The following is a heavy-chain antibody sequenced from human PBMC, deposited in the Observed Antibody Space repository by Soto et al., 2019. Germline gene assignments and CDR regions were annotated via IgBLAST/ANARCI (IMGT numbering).Heavy chain of an antibody. CDR1: GFTFSSYA. D-gene: IGHD3-10*01. J-gene: IGHJ3*02. CDR3: AKAAPHGWFGESIDAFDI. CDR2: ISGSGGST. Sequence: TGGSLRLSCAASGFTFSSYAMSWVRQAPGKGLEWVSAISGSGGSTYYADSVKGRFTISRDNSKNTLYLQMSSLRAEDTAVYYCAKAAPHGWFGESIDAFDIWGQGTMVTVSS. V-gene: IGHV3-23*01.